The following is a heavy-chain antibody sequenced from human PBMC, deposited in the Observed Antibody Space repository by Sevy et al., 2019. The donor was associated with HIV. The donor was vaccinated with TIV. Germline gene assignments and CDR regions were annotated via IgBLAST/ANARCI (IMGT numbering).Heavy chain of an antibody. Sequence: GGSLRLSCAASGFTFSSYSMNWVRQAPGKGLEWVSSISSSSSYIYYADSVKGRFTISRDNAKNSLYLQMNSLRAEDTAVYYCASWAIYCSSTSCFDYWGQGTLVTVSS. CDR3: ASWAIYCSSTSCFDY. V-gene: IGHV3-21*01. J-gene: IGHJ4*02. D-gene: IGHD2-2*01. CDR2: ISSSSSYI. CDR1: GFTFSSYS.